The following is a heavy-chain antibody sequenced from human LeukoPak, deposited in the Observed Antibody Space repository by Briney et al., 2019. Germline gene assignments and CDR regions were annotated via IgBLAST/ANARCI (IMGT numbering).Heavy chain of an antibody. Sequence: PGGSLRLSCAASGFSFNAYYMTWIRQAPGKGLEWLSSISGSGDTVYYADSVRGRFTVSRDNARSSLYLQIGGLRAEDTAFYYCAREFTMIVVVGVFDIWGQGTLVTVSS. J-gene: IGHJ3*02. D-gene: IGHD3-22*01. CDR3: AREFTMIVVVGVFDI. CDR1: GFSFNAYY. V-gene: IGHV3-11*01. CDR2: ISGSGDTV.